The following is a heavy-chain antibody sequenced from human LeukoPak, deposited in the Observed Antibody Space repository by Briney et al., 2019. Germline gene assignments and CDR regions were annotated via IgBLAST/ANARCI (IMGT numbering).Heavy chain of an antibody. CDR3: AKYDFWSGAFDI. CDR2: ISGSGGST. CDR1: GFTFSSYA. V-gene: IGHV3-23*01. D-gene: IGHD3-3*01. Sequence: GGSLRLSCAASGFTFSSYAMSWVRQAPGKGLEWVSAISGSGGSTYYADSVKGRFTISRDNSKNTLYLQVNSLRAEDTAVYYCAKYDFWSGAFDIWGQGTMVTVSS. J-gene: IGHJ3*02.